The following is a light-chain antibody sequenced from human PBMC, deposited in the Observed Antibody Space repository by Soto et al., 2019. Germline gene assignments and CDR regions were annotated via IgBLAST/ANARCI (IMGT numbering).Light chain of an antibody. V-gene: IGKV3-20*01. J-gene: IGKJ1*01. CDR2: GAS. Sequence: DIVLTQSPGTLSLSPGERATLSCRASQSVSSSYLAWYQQKPGQAPRLLIYGASSRATGIPDRFSGSGSGTDFTLTISRLEPEDLAVYYCQQYGSSPWTFGQGTKVEI. CDR1: QSVSSSY. CDR3: QQYGSSPWT.